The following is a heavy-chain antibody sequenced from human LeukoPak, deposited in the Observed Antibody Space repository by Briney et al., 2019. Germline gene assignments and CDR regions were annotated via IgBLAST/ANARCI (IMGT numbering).Heavy chain of an antibody. D-gene: IGHD3-22*01. Sequence: GGSLRLSCAASGFTFGSYAMNWVRQAPGKGLEWVSVITGRGSATYYADSVKGRFTISRDNSKNTLYLQMKSLRVEDTAAYYCAKGSYYDSSGSFYFDYWGQGTLVTVSS. CDR2: ITGRGSAT. CDR1: GFTFGSYA. CDR3: AKGSYYDSSGSFYFDY. V-gene: IGHV3-23*01. J-gene: IGHJ4*02.